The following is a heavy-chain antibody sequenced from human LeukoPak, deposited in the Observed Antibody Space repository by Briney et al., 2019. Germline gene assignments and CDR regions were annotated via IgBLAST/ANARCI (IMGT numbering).Heavy chain of an antibody. CDR3: ARGGRELPFDY. V-gene: IGHV4-4*07. Sequence: SETLSLTCAVSGGSISSYHWSWIRQAAGKGLEWIGRIYTNETTNYNPSLKSRVTMSIDTSKNQFSLRLRSVTAADTAVYYCARGGRELPFDYWGQGTLVTVSS. CDR2: IYTNETT. D-gene: IGHD1-26*01. J-gene: IGHJ4*02. CDR1: GGSISSYH.